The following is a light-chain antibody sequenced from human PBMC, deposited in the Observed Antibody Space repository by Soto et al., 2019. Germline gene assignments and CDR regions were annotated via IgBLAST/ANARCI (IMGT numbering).Light chain of an antibody. Sequence: QSELTQSPSASASLGASVKLTCTLSSGHSSYAIAWHQQQPEKGPRYLMKLNSDGSHSKGDGIPDRFSGSSSGAERYLTISSLQSEDEADYYCQTWGTGVVFGGGTQLTVL. CDR3: QTWGTGVV. CDR2: LNSDGSH. V-gene: IGLV4-69*01. J-gene: IGLJ2*01. CDR1: SGHSSYA.